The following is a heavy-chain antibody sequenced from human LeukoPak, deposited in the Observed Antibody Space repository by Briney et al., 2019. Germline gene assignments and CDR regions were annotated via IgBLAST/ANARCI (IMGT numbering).Heavy chain of an antibody. D-gene: IGHD3-10*01. CDR1: GYSFTSYW. J-gene: IGHJ5*02. CDR3: ARHRDSFMVRGADNWFDP. CDR2: IYPGDSDT. V-gene: IGHV5-51*01. Sequence: GESLEISCKGSGYSFTSYWIGWVRQMAGKGLEWMGIIYPGDSDTRYSPSFQGQVTISADKSISTAYLQWSSLKASDTAMYYCARHRDSFMVRGADNWFDPWGQGTLVTVSS.